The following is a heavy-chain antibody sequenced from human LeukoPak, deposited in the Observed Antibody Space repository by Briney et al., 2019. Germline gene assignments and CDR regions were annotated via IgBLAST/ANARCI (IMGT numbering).Heavy chain of an antibody. CDR1: GYSIGTDYY. D-gene: IGHD6-6*01. CDR3: ARNSSSSSPPERYNWFDP. CDR2: IYNSGST. V-gene: IGHV4-38-2*02. J-gene: IGHJ5*02. Sequence: SETLSLTCTVSGYSIGTDYYWGWIRQPPGKGLEWIGSIYNSGSTYYNPSLKSRITISVDTSKNQFSLKLSSVTAADTAVYYCARNSSSSSPPERYNWFDPWGQGILVTVSS.